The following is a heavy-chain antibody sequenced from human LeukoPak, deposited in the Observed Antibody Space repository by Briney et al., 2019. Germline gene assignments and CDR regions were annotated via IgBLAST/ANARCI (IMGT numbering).Heavy chain of an antibody. CDR1: GGSISSYY. CDR2: IYYSGST. D-gene: IGHD4-11*01. Sequence: SETLSLTCTVSGGSISSYYWSWIRQPPGKGLEWIGYIYYSGSTNYNPSLKSRVTISVDTSKNQFSLKLSSVTAADTAVYYCARDSDYQGYYYYMDVWGKGTTVTVSS. CDR3: ARDSDYQGYYYYMDV. V-gene: IGHV4-59*12. J-gene: IGHJ6*03.